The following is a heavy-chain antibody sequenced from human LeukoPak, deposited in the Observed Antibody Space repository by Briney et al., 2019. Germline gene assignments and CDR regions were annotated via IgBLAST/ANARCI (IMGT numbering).Heavy chain of an antibody. V-gene: IGHV4-4*07. CDR2: IYTSGST. CDR3: ARSARDYYYYYMDV. CDR1: GGSTSSYY. Sequence: KPSETLSLTCTVSGGSTSSYYWSWIRQPAGKGLEWIGRIYTSGSTNYNPSLKSRVTMSVDTSKNQFSLKLSSVTAADTAVYYCARSARDYYYYYMDVWGKGTTVTVSS. J-gene: IGHJ6*03.